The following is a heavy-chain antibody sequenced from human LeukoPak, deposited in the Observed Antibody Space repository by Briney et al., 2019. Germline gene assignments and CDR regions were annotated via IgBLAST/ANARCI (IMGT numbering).Heavy chain of an antibody. CDR2: ISDGGART. Sequence: GGSLRLSCAASGFTFSSSAMSWVRQAPGRGLEWVSAISDGGARTYYADSVKGRFTISRDNSKNTLYPQMNSLRAEDTAVYYCAKAVDGWLQLLGLDYWGQGTLVTVSS. CDR1: GFTFSSSA. D-gene: IGHD5-24*01. J-gene: IGHJ4*02. V-gene: IGHV3-23*01. CDR3: AKAVDGWLQLLGLDY.